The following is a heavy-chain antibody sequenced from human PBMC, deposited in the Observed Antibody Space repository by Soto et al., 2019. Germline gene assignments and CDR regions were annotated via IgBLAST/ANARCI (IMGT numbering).Heavy chain of an antibody. Sequence: VGSLRLSCAASGFTFSSYAMSWVRQAPGKGLEWVSAISGSGGSTYYADSVKGRFTISRDNSKNTLYLQMNSLRAEDTAVYYCAKVKSEYGDGGVSWFDPWGQGTLVTVSS. CDR1: GFTFSSYA. CDR3: AKVKSEYGDGGVSWFDP. J-gene: IGHJ5*02. D-gene: IGHD4-17*01. V-gene: IGHV3-23*01. CDR2: ISGSGGST.